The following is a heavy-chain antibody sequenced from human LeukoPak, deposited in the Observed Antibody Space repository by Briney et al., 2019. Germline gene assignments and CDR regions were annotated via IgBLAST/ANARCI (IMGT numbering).Heavy chain of an antibody. CDR1: GFTFSSYA. CDR2: ISGSGGST. D-gene: IGHD1-14*01. J-gene: IGHJ4*02. V-gene: IGHV3-23*01. Sequence: GSLRLSCAASGFTFSSYAMSWVRQAPGKGLEWVSAISGSGGSTYYADSVKGRFTISRDNSKNTLYLQMNSLRAEDTAVYYCAKSLIRPESGDYWGQGTLVTVSS. CDR3: AKSLIRPESGDY.